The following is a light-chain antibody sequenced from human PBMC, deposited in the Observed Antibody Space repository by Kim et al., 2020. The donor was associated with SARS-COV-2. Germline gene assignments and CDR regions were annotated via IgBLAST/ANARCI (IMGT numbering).Light chain of an antibody. CDR3: QQYDTLIT. V-gene: IGKV1-33*01. CDR2: AAS. Sequence: DIQMTQSPSSLSASVGDRVTITCRASQDISSFLNWYQQKPGKAPKLLIYAASSLETGVPSRFSGSGFGTDFTFVISSLQPEDTATYYCQQYDTLITFGQGTRLEIK. CDR1: QDISSF. J-gene: IGKJ5*01.